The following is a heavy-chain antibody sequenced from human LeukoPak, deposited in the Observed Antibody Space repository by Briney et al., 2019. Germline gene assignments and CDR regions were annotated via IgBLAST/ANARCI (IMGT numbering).Heavy chain of an antibody. CDR1: GFTFSSYS. D-gene: IGHD1-14*01. Sequence: PGGSLRLSCAASGFTFSSYSMNWVRQAPGKGLEWVSSISSNSICVFYADSMKGRFTISRDNAKNSLSLQMNSLRAEDTAVYYCARDQVDRIWYFDYWDQGTLVTVSS. CDR3: ARDQVDRIWYFDY. J-gene: IGHJ4*02. V-gene: IGHV3-21*01. CDR2: ISSNSICV.